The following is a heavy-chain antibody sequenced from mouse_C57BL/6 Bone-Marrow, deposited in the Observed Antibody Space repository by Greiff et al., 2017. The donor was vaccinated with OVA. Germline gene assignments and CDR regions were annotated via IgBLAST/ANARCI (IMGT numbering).Heavy chain of an antibody. V-gene: IGHV5-9*04. J-gene: IGHJ4*01. CDR2: ISGGGGNT. D-gene: IGHD1-1*02. CDR3: ARTSLWMDY. Sequence: EVQRVESGGGLVKPGGSLKLSCAASGFTFSSYTMSWVRQTPEKRLEWVATISGGGGNTYYPDSVKGRCTIARDNATNTLYLQMSSLRSEDTAVYYCARTSLWMDYWGQGTSVTVSS. CDR1: GFTFSSYT.